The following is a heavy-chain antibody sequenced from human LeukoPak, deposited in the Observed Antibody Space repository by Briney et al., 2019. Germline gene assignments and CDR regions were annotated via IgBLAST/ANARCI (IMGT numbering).Heavy chain of an antibody. CDR2: IIPIFGTA. J-gene: IGHJ6*03. V-gene: IGHV1-69*13. Sequence: GASVKVSCKASGGTFSSYAISWVRQAPGQGLEWMGGIIPIFGTANYAQKFQGRVTITADESTSTAYMELSSLRSEDTAVYYCARGSYYDSRAVDYMDVWGKGTTVTISS. D-gene: IGHD3-22*01. CDR3: ARGSYYDSRAVDYMDV. CDR1: GGTFSSYA.